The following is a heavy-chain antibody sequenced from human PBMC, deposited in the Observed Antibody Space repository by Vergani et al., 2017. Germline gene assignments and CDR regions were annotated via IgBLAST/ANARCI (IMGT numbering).Heavy chain of an antibody. J-gene: IGHJ6*02. V-gene: IGHV1-2*02. CDR3: ATDNRGLYAQNFFTQPHYYYGMDV. D-gene: IGHD1-14*01. CDR1: GYTFTGYY. Sequence: QVQLVQSGAEVKKPGASVKVSCKASGYTFTGYYMHWVRQAPGQGLEWMGWINPNSGGTNYAQKFQGRVTMTRDTSISTAYMELSRLRSDDTAVYYCATDNRGLYAQNFFTQPHYYYGMDVWGQGTTVTVSS. CDR2: INPNSGGT.